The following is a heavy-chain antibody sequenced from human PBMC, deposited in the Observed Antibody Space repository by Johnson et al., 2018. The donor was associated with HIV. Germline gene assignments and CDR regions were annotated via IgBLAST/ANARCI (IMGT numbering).Heavy chain of an antibody. V-gene: IGHV3-48*03. J-gene: IGHJ3*02. CDR2: VSSSGSTI. Sequence: VQLVESGGGLVQPVRSLRLSCAASGFTFDDYAIQWVRQAPGKGLEWVSYVSSSGSTIYYADSVKGRFTISRDNAKNSLYLQMNSLRAEDTAVYYCARDRYCSGGSCYLRSRADAFDIWGQGTMVTVSS. CDR1: GFTFDDYA. D-gene: IGHD2-15*01. CDR3: ARDRYCSGGSCYLRSRADAFDI.